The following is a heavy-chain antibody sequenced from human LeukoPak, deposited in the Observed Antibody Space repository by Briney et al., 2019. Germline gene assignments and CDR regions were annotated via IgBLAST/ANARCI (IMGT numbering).Heavy chain of an antibody. V-gene: IGHV1-69*05. D-gene: IGHD5-18*01. CDR2: IIPTFGTA. CDR1: GGTFSSYA. CDR3: AIQDTAIVSGFDY. J-gene: IGHJ4*02. Sequence: AASVKVSCKASGGTFSSYAISWVRQAPGQGLEWMGGIIPTFGTANYAQKFQGRVTITTDESTSTAYMELSSLRSEDTAVYYCAIQDTAIVSGFDYWGQGTLVTVSS.